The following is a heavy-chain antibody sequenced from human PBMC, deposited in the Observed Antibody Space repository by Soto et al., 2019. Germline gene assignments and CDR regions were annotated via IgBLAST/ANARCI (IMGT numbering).Heavy chain of an antibody. Sequence: EVQLVESGGGLIQPGGSLRLSCAASGFTVSSTYMSWVRQAPGKGLEWVSVIYSGGSTYYADSVKGRFTISRENSKNAQYLKMNSPRDEDTAVEDCASAGYSDGPFDYWGQGTLVTVSS. V-gene: IGHV3-53*01. CDR3: ASAGYSDGPFDY. CDR2: IYSGGST. D-gene: IGHD5-18*01. J-gene: IGHJ4*02. CDR1: GFTVSSTY.